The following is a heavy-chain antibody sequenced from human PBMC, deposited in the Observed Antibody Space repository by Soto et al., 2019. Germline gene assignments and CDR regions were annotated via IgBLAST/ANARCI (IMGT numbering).Heavy chain of an antibody. CDR1: GYTFTTYY. J-gene: IGHJ4*02. V-gene: IGHV1-46*01. CDR2: INPNGGST. CDR3: ARAGYCSGGTCFHGNCDY. D-gene: IGHD2-15*01. Sequence: GASVKVSCKASGYTFTTYYMHWVRQAPGQGLEWLGIINPNGGSTTYAQKFQGRVTMTRDTSTSTVYMELSSLRSEDTAVYYCARAGYCSGGTCFHGNCDYWGQGTLVTVSS.